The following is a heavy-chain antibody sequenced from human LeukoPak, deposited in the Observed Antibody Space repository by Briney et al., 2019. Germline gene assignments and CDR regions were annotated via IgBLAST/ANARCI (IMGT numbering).Heavy chain of an antibody. CDR2: IKQDGSEK. J-gene: IGHJ4*02. CDR1: GFTFSSYW. D-gene: IGHD1-1*01. V-gene: IGHV3-7*01. CDR3: ARDRVRWNDPYYFDY. Sequence: GGSLRLSCAASGFTFSSYWMSWVRQAPGKGLEWVANIKQDGSEKYYVDSVKGRFTISRDNAKNSLCLQMNSLRAEDTAVYYCARDRVRWNDPYYFDYWGQGTLVTVSS.